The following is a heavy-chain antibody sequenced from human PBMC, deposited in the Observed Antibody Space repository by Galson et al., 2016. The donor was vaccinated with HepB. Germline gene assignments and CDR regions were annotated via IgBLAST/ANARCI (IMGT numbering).Heavy chain of an antibody. D-gene: IGHD6-13*01. V-gene: IGHV3-73*01. J-gene: IGHJ5*02. CDR1: GFTFSGSA. CDR3: TRTLSSSWYNWFDP. CDR2: IRSKANSYAT. Sequence: SLRLSCAASGFTFSGSAMHWVRQASGKGLEWVGRIRSKANSYATAYAASVKRRFTISRDDSKNTAYLQMNSLKTEDTAVYYCTRTLSSSWYNWFDPWGQGTLVTVSS.